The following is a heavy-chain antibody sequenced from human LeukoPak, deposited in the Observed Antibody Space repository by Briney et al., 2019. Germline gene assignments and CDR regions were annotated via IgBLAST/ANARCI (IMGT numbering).Heavy chain of an antibody. CDR2: IRYDGSDK. Sequence: GGSLRLSCAASGFTFSRYGMHWVRQAPGKGLEWVAFIRYDGSDKYYADSVKGRFTISRDNSKNTLYLQMNSLRAEDTAVYYCARVGSPYCSGGSCYSGDNWGQGTLVTVSS. CDR3: ARVGSPYCSGGSCYSGDN. D-gene: IGHD2-15*01. V-gene: IGHV3-30*02. J-gene: IGHJ4*02. CDR1: GFTFSRYG.